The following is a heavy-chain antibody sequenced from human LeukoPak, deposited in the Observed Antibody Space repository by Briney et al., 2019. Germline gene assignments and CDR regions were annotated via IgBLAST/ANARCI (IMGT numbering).Heavy chain of an antibody. J-gene: IGHJ5*02. CDR1: GGSISSYY. V-gene: IGHV4-59*01. CDR2: IYYSGST. CDR3: ARLYCSSTSCHYNWFDP. D-gene: IGHD2-2*01. Sequence: SETLSLTCTVSGGSISSYYWSWIRQPPGKGLEWIGYIYYSGSTNYNPPPKSRVTISVDTSKNQFSLKLSSVTAADTAVYYCARLYCSSTSCHYNWFDPWGQGTLVTVSS.